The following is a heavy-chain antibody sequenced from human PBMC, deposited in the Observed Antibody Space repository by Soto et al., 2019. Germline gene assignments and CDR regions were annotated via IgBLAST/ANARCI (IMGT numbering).Heavy chain of an antibody. CDR2: IYYSGST. D-gene: IGHD4-4*01. CDR3: ARVHPEYSNYSRFLDY. J-gene: IGHJ4*02. Sequence: QVQLQESGPGLVKPSETLSLTCTVSGGSISSYYWSWIRQPPGKGLEWIGYIYYSGSTNYNPSLKRRVTISVDTSKNQFSLKLSSVTAADTAVYYCARVHPEYSNYSRFLDYWGQGTLVTVSS. CDR1: GGSISSYY. V-gene: IGHV4-59*08.